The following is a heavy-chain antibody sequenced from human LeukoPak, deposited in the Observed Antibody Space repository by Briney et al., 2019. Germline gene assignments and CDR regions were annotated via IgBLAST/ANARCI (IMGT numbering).Heavy chain of an antibody. CDR1: GGTFSSYA. CDR2: IIPILGIA. D-gene: IGHD3-10*01. V-gene: IGHV1-69*04. J-gene: IGHJ6*02. Sequence: SVKVSCKASGGTFSSYAISWVRQAPGQGLEWMGRIIPILGIANYAQKFQGRVTITADESTSTAYMELSSLRSEDTAVYYCARGSGSGSYYNLYYYYGMDVWGQGTTVTVSS. CDR3: ARGSGSGSYYNLYYYYGMDV.